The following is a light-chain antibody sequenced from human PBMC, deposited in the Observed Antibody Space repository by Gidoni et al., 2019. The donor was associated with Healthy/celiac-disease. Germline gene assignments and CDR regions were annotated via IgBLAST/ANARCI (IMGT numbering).Light chain of an antibody. CDR1: KLGDKF. CDR3: QAWDSSTAH. CDR2: QDS. Sequence: SYELTQPPSVSVSPGQTASITCSGYKLGDKFVCWYQQKPGQSPVLVIYQDSKRPSGIPERFSGSNSGNTATLTISGTQAMDEADYYCQAWDSSTAHFGTGTKVTVL. V-gene: IGLV3-1*01. J-gene: IGLJ1*01.